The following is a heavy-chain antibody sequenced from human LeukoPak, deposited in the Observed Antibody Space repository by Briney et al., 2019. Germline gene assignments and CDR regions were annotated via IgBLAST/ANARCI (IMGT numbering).Heavy chain of an antibody. CDR2: ISGDGSTT. Sequence: GGSLRLSCAASGFTFSSYWMHWVRQAPGKGLVWVSRISGDGSTTRYADSVKGRFTISRDNAKNTLVLQMSSLRAEDTAVYYCARDNSWNYPDYWGQGTLVTVSS. CDR3: ARDNSWNYPDY. CDR1: GFTFSSYW. V-gene: IGHV3-74*01. J-gene: IGHJ4*02. D-gene: IGHD1-7*01.